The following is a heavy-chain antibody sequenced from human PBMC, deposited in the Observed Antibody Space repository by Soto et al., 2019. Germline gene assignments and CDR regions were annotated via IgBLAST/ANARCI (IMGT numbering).Heavy chain of an antibody. J-gene: IGHJ6*02. CDR2: INPNSGVT. CDR1: GYMFTGYS. Sequence: QVQLVQSGAEVKKPGASVKVSCKDSGYMFTGYSIHWVRQAPGQGLEWMGWINPNSGVTNFGQKFQGRVTMTRDMPSSTAFMELSSLRSDDTAVYYCAREVTMVRGARVYGMDVWGQGTTVTVSS. D-gene: IGHD3-10*01. V-gene: IGHV1-2*02. CDR3: AREVTMVRGARVYGMDV.